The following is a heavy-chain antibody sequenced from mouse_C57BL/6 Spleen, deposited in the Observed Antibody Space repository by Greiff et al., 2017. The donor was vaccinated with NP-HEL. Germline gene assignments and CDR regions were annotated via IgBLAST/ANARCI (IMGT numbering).Heavy chain of an antibody. CDR1: GYTFTSYW. CDR3: ANPYYYGSSPFAY. CDR2: IHPNSGST. D-gene: IGHD1-1*01. J-gene: IGHJ3*01. Sequence: VQLQQPGAELVKPGASVKLSCKASGYTFTSYWMHWVKQRPGQGLEWIGMIHPNSGSTNYNEKLKSKATLTVDKSSSTAYMQLSSLTSEDSADYYGANPYYYGSSPFAYWGQGTLVTVSA. V-gene: IGHV1-64*01.